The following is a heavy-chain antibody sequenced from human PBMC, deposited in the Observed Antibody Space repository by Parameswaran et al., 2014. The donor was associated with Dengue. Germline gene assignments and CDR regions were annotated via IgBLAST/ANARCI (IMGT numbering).Heavy chain of an antibody. CDR2: INPNSGGR. CDR3: ARDPAGYSSGWYVIDP. J-gene: IGHJ5*02. Sequence: WVRQASGQGLEWMGWINPNSGGRNYEQKFQGRVTMTRDTSISTVYMELSRLRSDDTAVYYCARDPAGYSSGWYVIDPWGQGTLVTVSS. V-gene: IGHV1-2*02. D-gene: IGHD6-19*01.